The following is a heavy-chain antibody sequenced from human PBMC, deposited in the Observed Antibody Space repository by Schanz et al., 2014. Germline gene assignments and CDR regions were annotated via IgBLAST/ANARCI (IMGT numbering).Heavy chain of an antibody. D-gene: IGHD2-21*02. J-gene: IGHJ4*02. CDR2: ISWNSGNI. V-gene: IGHV3-9*01. Sequence: DVQLVESGGGLAQPGGSLRLSCVASGFMFTKYAMNWVRQAPGKGLEWVSGISWNSGNIAYADSVKGRFTISRDNAKNSLYLQMNSLRPEDTALYYCAKVQTHTLYGGNSCFDYWGQGTLVTVSS. CDR3: AKVQTHTLYGGNSCFDY. CDR1: GFMFTKYA.